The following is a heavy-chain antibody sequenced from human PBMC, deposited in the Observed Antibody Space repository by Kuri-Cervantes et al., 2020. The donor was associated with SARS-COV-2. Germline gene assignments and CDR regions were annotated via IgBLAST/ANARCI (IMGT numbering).Heavy chain of an antibody. V-gene: IGHV3-69-1*01. CDR2: ISSSSTI. Sequence: GESLKISCAASGFTFSDYYMNWVRQAPGKGLEWVSSISSSSTIYYGDSVKGRFTISRDNAKKSLNLQMNSLRAEDTAVYYCAKFYHSSSWYGDAFDIWGQGTMVTVSS. CDR1: GFTFSDYY. CDR3: AKFYHSSSWYGDAFDI. D-gene: IGHD6-13*01. J-gene: IGHJ3*02.